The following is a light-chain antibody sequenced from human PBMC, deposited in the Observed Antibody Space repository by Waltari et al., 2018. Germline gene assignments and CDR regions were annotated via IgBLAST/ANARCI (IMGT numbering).Light chain of an antibody. J-gene: IGKJ2*01. CDR1: YNISSR. CDR2: DAT. V-gene: IGKV1-39*01. CDR3: QQSRNIPYT. Sequence: DIQMTQSPSSLSASVGDRVTITCRASYNISSRFNWYQQKPGKAPKVLIYDATTLKSGVPSRFSGSRSGTDFTLTIGSLQPEDFATYYCQQSRNIPYTFGQGTKLDIK.